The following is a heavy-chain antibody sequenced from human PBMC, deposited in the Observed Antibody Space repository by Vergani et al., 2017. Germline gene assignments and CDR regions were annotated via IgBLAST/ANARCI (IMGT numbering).Heavy chain of an antibody. J-gene: IGHJ3*02. CDR1: GGSISSGGYY. CDR3: ARDFWSGYYLGAFDI. CDR2: IYTSGSP. V-gene: IGHV4-61*02. D-gene: IGHD3-3*01. Sequence: QVQLQESGPGLVKPSQTLSLTCTVSGGSISSGGYYWSWIRQPAGKGLEWIGRIYTSGSPNYTPSLKSRVTMSVDTSKNQFSLKLSSVTAADTAVYYCARDFWSGYYLGAFDIWGQGTMVTVSS.